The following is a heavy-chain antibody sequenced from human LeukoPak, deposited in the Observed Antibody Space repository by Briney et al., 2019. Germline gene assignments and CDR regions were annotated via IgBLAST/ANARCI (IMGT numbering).Heavy chain of an antibody. CDR2: IYYSGST. CDR1: GGSISSYY. Sequence: SETLSLTCTVSGGSISSYYWSWIRQPPGKGLEWIGYIYYSGSTNYNPSLKSRVTISVDTSKNQFSLKLSSVTAADTAVYYCARGIAVAATGYYGMDVWGQGTTVTVSS. V-gene: IGHV4-59*08. D-gene: IGHD6-19*01. CDR3: ARGIAVAATGYYGMDV. J-gene: IGHJ6*02.